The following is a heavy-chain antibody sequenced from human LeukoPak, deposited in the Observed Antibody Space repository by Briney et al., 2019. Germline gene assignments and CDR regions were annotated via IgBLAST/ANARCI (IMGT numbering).Heavy chain of an antibody. CDR2: ISSSSSYI. V-gene: IGHV3-21*01. CDR1: GFTFSSYS. CDR3: ARVSTNNWNFWFDP. Sequence: GGSLRLSCAASGFTFSSYSMNWVHQAPGKGLEWVSSISSSSSYIYYADSVKGRFTISRDNAKNSLYLQMNSLRAEDTAVYYCARVSTNNWNFWFDPWGQGTLVTVSS. D-gene: IGHD1-7*01. J-gene: IGHJ5*02.